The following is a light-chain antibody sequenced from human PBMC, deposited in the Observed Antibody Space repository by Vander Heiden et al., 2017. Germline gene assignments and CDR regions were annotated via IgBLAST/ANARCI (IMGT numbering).Light chain of an antibody. CDR1: QTVITW. CDR3: QQYNNYPLT. Sequence: DIHMTQSPNALSASVGDRVTITCRANQTVITWLAWYQQKPWKVPKLLIYKASVLQSGVPSSFSGSGSGTEFTLTISSLQPDDFAIYYCQQYNNYPLTFGGGTVVEIK. CDR2: KAS. V-gene: IGKV1-5*03. J-gene: IGKJ4*01.